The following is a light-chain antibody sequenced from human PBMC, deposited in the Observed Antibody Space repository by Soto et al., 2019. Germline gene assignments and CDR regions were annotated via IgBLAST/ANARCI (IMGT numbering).Light chain of an antibody. CDR1: QSVSSY. J-gene: IGKJ5*01. Sequence: EIVLTQSPATLSLSPGERATLSCRASQSVSSYLAWYQQKPGQAPRLLIYDASNRATGIPARFSGSGSGTDFTVTISSLEPEDFAVYYCQQRSNWPPEITLGQGTRLEIK. CDR2: DAS. V-gene: IGKV3-11*01. CDR3: QQRSNWPPEIT.